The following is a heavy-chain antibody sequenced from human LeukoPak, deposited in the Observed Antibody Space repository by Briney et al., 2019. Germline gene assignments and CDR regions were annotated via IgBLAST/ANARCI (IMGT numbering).Heavy chain of an antibody. V-gene: IGHV4-4*07. J-gene: IGHJ4*02. CDR2: IYTSGST. CDR1: GGSISNYY. CDR3: ARGYYDSSGYSFDY. D-gene: IGHD3-22*01. Sequence: PSETLSLTCTVSGGSISNYYWTWIRQPAGKGLEWLGRIYTSGSTNYNPSLKSRVTMSVDTSKNQFSLKMSSVTAADTAVYYCARGYYDSSGYSFDYWGQGTLVTVSS.